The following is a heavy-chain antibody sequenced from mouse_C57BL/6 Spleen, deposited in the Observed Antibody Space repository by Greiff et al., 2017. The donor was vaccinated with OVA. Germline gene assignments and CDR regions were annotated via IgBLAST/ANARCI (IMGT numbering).Heavy chain of an antibody. CDR1: GYSFTGYY. D-gene: IGHD1-1*01. V-gene: IGHV1-42*01. Sequence: VQLQQSGPELVKPGASVKISCKASGYSFTGYYMNWVKQSPEKSLEWIGEINPSTGGTTYNQKFKAKATLTVDKSSSTAYMQLKSLTSEDSAVYYCARSKVTTVVATPYYAMDYWGQGTSVTVSS. J-gene: IGHJ4*01. CDR2: INPSTGGT. CDR3: ARSKVTTVVATPYYAMDY.